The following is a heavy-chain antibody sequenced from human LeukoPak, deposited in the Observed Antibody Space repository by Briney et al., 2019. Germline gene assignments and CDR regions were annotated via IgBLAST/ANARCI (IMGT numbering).Heavy chain of an antibody. CDR2: ISGSGGGT. CDR1: GFTFSNYA. V-gene: IGHV3-23*01. D-gene: IGHD3-10*01. Sequence: GGSPPDSRAASGFTFSNYAMSWVRQAPGKGLEWVSAISGSGGGTYYADSLKGRVPISRDNSKNTLYLQMNSLRAEDTAVYYCAPQGGSGSYPDYWGQGAL. CDR3: APQGGSGSYPDY. J-gene: IGHJ4*03.